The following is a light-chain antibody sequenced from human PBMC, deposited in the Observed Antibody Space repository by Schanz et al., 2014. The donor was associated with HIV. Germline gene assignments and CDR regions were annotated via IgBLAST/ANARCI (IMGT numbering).Light chain of an antibody. CDR3: ATWDDSLDGWV. Sequence: QSVLTQPPSVSGAPGQTVTISCTGSSSNIGAGFDLPWYHHLPGTAPKLLIYGNSNRPSGVPDRFSGSQSGTSASLAISGLQSEDESDFFCATWDDSLDGWVFGGGTKLTVL. CDR2: GNS. J-gene: IGLJ3*02. CDR1: SSNIGAGFD. V-gene: IGLV1-40*01.